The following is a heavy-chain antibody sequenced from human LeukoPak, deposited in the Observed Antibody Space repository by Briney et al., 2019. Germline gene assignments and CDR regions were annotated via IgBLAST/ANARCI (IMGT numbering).Heavy chain of an antibody. J-gene: IGHJ4*02. CDR1: GFTFSNYG. V-gene: IGHV3-33*01. CDR2: IWFYGRNK. Sequence: PGGSLRLSCAASGFTFSNYGMHWVRQAPGKGLEWVALIWFYGRNKFHADSVKGRFTISRDNSKNTLFLPMNSLRAEDTAVYYCAREWGPIAVSGGPGYWGQGALVTVSS. CDR3: AREWGPIAVSGGPGY. D-gene: IGHD6-19*01.